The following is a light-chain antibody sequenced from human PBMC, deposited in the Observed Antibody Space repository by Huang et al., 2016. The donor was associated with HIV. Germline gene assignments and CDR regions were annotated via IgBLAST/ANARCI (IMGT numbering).Light chain of an antibody. Sequence: DIVMTQSPDSLAVSLGERATINCKSSQSLLYNSNNKNYLAWYQQKPGQPPNLLIYCASSRKSGVPDRVSGSGSETDFTLTISSLQAEDVAVYYCQQHYSSPPTFGQGTKLEIK. CDR2: CAS. J-gene: IGKJ2*01. CDR3: QQHYSSPPT. V-gene: IGKV4-1*01. CDR1: QSLLYNSNNKNY.